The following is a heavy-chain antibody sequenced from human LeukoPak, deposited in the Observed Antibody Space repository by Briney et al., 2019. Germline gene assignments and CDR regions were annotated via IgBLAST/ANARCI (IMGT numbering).Heavy chain of an antibody. J-gene: IGHJ4*02. CDR3: ARGEAYSYGYAGY. V-gene: IGHV1-69*01. Sequence: SVKVSCKASGGTFSSYAISWVRQAPGQGLEWMGGILPIFGTANYAQKFQGRVTITADESTSTAYMELSSLRSEDTAVYYCARGEAYSYGYAGYWGQGTLVTVSS. CDR1: GGTFSSYA. D-gene: IGHD5-18*01. CDR2: ILPIFGTA.